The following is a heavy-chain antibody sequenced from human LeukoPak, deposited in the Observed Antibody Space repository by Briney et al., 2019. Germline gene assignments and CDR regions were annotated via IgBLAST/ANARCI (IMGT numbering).Heavy chain of an antibody. D-gene: IGHD5-18*01. CDR2: IYYSGST. CDR1: GGSISSSSYY. V-gene: IGHV4-39*07. CDR3: VRRRYNYGFDS. Sequence: SETLSLTCTVSGGSISSSSYYWGWIRQPSGKGLEWIGSIYYSGSTYYNPSLKRRVTMSVDKSKNQFSLKLSSETAADTAVFYCVRRRYNYGFDSWGQGTLVTVSS. J-gene: IGHJ4*02.